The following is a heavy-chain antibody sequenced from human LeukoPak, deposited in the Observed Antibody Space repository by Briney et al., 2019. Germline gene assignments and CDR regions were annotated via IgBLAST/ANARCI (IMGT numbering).Heavy chain of an antibody. CDR2: ISSSSSHI. CDR3: AKAGWNDPDAFDI. J-gene: IGHJ3*02. Sequence: GGSLRLSCAASGFTFSSYSMNWVRQAPGKGLEWVSSISSSSSHIYYADSVKGRFTISRDNAKNSLYLQMNSLRAEDTAVYYCAKAGWNDPDAFDIWAKGQWSPSLQ. V-gene: IGHV3-21*01. D-gene: IGHD1-1*01. CDR1: GFTFSSYS.